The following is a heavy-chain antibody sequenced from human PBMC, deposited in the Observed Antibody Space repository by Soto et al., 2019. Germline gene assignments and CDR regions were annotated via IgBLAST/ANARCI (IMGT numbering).Heavy chain of an antibody. V-gene: IGHV6-1*01. CDR3: ARDRYANTYFDY. CDR1: GDSVSSNSAA. Sequence: PSQTLSLTCAISGDSVSSNSAAWNWIRQSPSRGLEWLGRTYYRSKWYNDYAVSVKSRISINPDTSRNQFSLQLNSVTPEDTAVYFCARDRYANTYFDYWGQGTLVTVSS. D-gene: IGHD1-1*01. CDR2: TYYRSKWYN. J-gene: IGHJ4*02.